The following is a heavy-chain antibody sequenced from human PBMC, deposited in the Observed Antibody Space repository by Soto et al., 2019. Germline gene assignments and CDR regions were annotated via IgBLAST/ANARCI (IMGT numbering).Heavy chain of an antibody. V-gene: IGHV1-18*04. CDR3: ARDPLAGATPLYYYYGMDV. Sequence: ASVKVSCKASGYTFTSYGISWVRQAPGQGLEWMGWISAYNGNTNYAQKLQGRVTMTTDTSTSTAYMELRSLRSDDTAVYYCARDPLAGATPLYYYYGMDVWGQGTTVTVSS. CDR1: GYTFTSYG. J-gene: IGHJ6*02. CDR2: ISAYNGNT. D-gene: IGHD1-26*01.